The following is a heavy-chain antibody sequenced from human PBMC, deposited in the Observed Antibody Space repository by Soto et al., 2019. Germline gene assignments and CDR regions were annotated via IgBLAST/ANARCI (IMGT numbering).Heavy chain of an antibody. Sequence: ASVKVSCKASGGTFSSYAISWVRQAPGQGLEWMGGIIPIFGTANYAQKFQGRVTITADESTSTAYMELSSLRSEDTVVYYCARDKGPDYGDYKYYFDYWGQGTLVTVSS. D-gene: IGHD4-17*01. CDR2: IIPIFGTA. CDR3: ARDKGPDYGDYKYYFDY. V-gene: IGHV1-69*13. J-gene: IGHJ4*02. CDR1: GGTFSSYA.